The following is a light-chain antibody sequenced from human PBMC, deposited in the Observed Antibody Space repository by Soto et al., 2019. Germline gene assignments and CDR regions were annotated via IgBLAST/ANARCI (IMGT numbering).Light chain of an antibody. CDR2: EVS. CDR1: SSDVGGYNY. V-gene: IGLV2-14*01. J-gene: IGLJ3*02. Sequence: QSALTQPASVSGSPGQSITISCTGTSSDVGGYNYVSWYQQHPGKAPKLMIYEVSNRPSGVSNRFSGSKSGNTASLTISGLQAEADADYYCSSYTSSSTRVFGGGTKLTVL. CDR3: SSYTSSSTRV.